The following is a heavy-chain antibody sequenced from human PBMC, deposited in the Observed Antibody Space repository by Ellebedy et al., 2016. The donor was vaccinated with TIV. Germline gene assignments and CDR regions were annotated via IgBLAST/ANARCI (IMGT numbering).Heavy chain of an antibody. CDR1: GFTFSNYA. Sequence: GGSLRLXXAASGFTFSNYAMHWVRQAPGKGLEWVAVISYDGSNKYYADSVKGRFTISRDNSKNTLYLQMNSLRAEDTAVYFCARGRYYCSSTSCYAPSWFDPWGQGTLVTVSS. J-gene: IGHJ5*02. CDR2: ISYDGSNK. CDR3: ARGRYYCSSTSCYAPSWFDP. D-gene: IGHD2-2*01. V-gene: IGHV3-30-3*01.